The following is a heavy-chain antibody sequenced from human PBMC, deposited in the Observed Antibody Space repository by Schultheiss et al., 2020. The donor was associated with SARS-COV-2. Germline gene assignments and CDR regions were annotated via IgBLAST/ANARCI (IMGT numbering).Heavy chain of an antibody. D-gene: IGHD2-8*01. Sequence: SETLSLTCAVSGYSISSGYYWGWIRQPPGKGLEWIGEINHSGSTNYNPSLKSRVTISVDTSKNQFSLKLSSVTAADTAVYYCARARRDVLMVYAIPPNMRGWFDPWGQGTLVTVSS. J-gene: IGHJ5*02. CDR2: INHSGST. CDR1: GYSISSGYY. CDR3: ARARRDVLMVYAIPPNMRGWFDP. V-gene: IGHV4-38-2*01.